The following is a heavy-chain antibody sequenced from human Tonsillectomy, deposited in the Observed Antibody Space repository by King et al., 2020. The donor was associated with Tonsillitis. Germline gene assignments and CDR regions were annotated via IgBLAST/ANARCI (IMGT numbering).Heavy chain of an antibody. Sequence: VQLQQWGAGLLKPSETLSLTCAVYGGSFSGYYWSWVRQPPGKGLEWVGEIYHSGSTNYNTSLKSRVTISVDTSKNQFSLKLSSVTAADTAVYYCASSFRSSSWNYWGQGTLVTVSS. CDR1: GGSFSGYY. CDR2: IYHSGST. V-gene: IGHV4-34*01. CDR3: ASSFRSSSWNY. J-gene: IGHJ4*02. D-gene: IGHD6-13*01.